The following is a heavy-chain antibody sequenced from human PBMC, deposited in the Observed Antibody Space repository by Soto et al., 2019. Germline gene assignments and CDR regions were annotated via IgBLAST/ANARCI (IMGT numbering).Heavy chain of an antibody. CDR2: INTDGSIT. CDR1: GFTFSSYS. V-gene: IGHV3-74*01. CDR3: ARGVRDY. Sequence: GGSLRLSCAASGFTFSSYSMHWVRQAPGKGLVWVSRINTDGSITNYADSVKGRFTISRDNAKNTLYLQMNGLRADDTAVYYCARGVRDYWGQGTLVTVSS. J-gene: IGHJ4*02.